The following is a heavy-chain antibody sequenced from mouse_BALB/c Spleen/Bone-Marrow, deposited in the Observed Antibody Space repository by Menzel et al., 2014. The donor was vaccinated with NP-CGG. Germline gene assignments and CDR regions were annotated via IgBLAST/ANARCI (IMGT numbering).Heavy chain of an antibody. D-gene: IGHD4-1*01. CDR1: GFNIKDTY. CDR3: ARWEYYAMDY. J-gene: IGHJ4*01. V-gene: IGHV14-3*02. CDR2: IDPANGNT. Sequence: VQLQQSGAELVKPGASVKMSCTASGFNIKDTYMHWVKQRPEQGLEWIGRIDPANGNTKYDPKFQGKATITADTSSNTAYLQLSSLTSEDTAVYYCARWEYYAMDYWGQGTSVTVSS.